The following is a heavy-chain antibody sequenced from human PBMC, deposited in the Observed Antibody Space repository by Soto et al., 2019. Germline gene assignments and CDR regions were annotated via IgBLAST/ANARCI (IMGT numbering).Heavy chain of an antibody. CDR3: ARVGFYGEYFDY. V-gene: IGHV3-33*01. CDR1: GFTFSSYG. J-gene: IGHJ4*02. CDR2: IWYDGSNK. D-gene: IGHD4-17*01. Sequence: QVQLVESGGGVVQPGRSLRLSCAASGFTFSSYGMHWVRQAPGKGLEWVAVIWYDGSNKYYADSVKGRFTISRDNSKNTLYLQMNSLRAEDKAVYYCARVGFYGEYFDYWGQGTLVTVSS.